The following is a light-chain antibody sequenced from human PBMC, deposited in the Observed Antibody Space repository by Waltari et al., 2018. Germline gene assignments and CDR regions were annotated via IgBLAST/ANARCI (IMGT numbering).Light chain of an antibody. CDR3: QQYYSTPYT. V-gene: IGKV4-1*01. CDR1: QSVFYSSNNKNY. J-gene: IGKJ2*01. CDR2: WAS. Sequence: DIVMTQSPDSLAVSLGERATINCKSSQSVFYSSNNKNYLDWHQQKPGQPPKLLLYWASTRESGVPDRFSGSGSGTDFTLTISTLQAEDVAIYYCQQYYSTPYTFGQGTKLEIK.